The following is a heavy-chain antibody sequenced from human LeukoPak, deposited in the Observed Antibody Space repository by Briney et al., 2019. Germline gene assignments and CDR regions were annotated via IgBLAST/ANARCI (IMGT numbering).Heavy chain of an antibody. CDR1: GGSISGSGYY. CDR3: ARVRSSSGYSFDY. J-gene: IGHJ4*02. D-gene: IGHD3-22*01. Sequence: PSETLSLTCTVSGGSISGSGYYWAWVRQPPGKGLEWIGTLYYTGTTYYNPSLKSRVTISVDTSKNQFSLKLSSLTAADTAVYYCARVRSSSGYSFDYWGQGTLVTVSS. V-gene: IGHV4-39*07. CDR2: LYYTGTT.